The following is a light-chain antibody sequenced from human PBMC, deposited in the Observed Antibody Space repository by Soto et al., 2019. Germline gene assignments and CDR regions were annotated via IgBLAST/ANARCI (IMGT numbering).Light chain of an antibody. V-gene: IGKV3-20*01. J-gene: IGKJ1*01. CDR3: QHYGSSLWT. CDR1: QSVTSSN. CDR2: GAS. Sequence: ETVLTQSPGSLSLSPGERATLSCRASQSVTSSNLAWYQQKPGQAPRLLLYGASSRATGIPDRFSGSGSGTDFTLTITRLEPEDFAVYYCQHYGSSLWTFGQGTKVEIK.